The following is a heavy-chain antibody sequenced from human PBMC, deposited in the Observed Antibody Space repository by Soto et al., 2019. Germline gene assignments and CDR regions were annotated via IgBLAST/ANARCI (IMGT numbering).Heavy chain of an antibody. J-gene: IGHJ6*02. CDR3: ARHMVQDYYYGMDV. CDR2: IYYSGST. D-gene: IGHD3-10*01. V-gene: IGHV4-39*01. CDR1: GGSISSSSYY. Sequence: SETLSLTCTVSGGSISSSSYYWGWIRQPPGKGLEWIGSIYYSGSTYYNPSLKSRVTISVDTSKNQFSLKLSSVTAADTAVYYCARHMVQDYYYGMDVWGQGTTVT.